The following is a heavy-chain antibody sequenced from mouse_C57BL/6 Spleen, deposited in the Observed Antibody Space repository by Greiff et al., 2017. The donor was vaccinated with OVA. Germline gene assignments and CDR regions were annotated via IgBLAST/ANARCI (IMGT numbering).Heavy chain of an antibody. CDR3: ARGGYYYGSSIDY. CDR1: GYSITSGYY. D-gene: IGHD1-1*01. CDR2: ISYDGSN. V-gene: IGHV3-6*01. Sequence: EVQVVESGPGLVKPSQSLSLTCSVTGYSITSGYYWNWIRQFPGNKLEWMGYISYDGSNKYNPSLKNRISITRDTSKNQFLLKLNSVTTEDTATYYCARGGYYYGSSIDYWGQGTTLTVSS. J-gene: IGHJ2*01.